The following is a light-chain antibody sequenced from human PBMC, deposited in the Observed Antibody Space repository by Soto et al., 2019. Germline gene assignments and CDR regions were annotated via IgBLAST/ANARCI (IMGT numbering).Light chain of an antibody. Sequence: EIVLTQSPATLSVSPGERATLSCRASQSVSSNLAWYQQKPGQAPRLLIYGAATRATCSPARFSGSGSGTEFTLTISSLQSEDFAVYYCQQYNNWLYTFGQGTKLEIK. CDR2: GAA. CDR3: QQYNNWLYT. J-gene: IGKJ2*01. CDR1: QSVSSN. V-gene: IGKV3-15*01.